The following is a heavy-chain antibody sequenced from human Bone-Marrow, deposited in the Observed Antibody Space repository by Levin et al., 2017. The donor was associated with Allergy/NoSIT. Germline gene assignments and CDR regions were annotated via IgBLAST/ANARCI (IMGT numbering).Heavy chain of an antibody. D-gene: IGHD2-2*02. Sequence: GGSLRLSCVASGFTFDHYAMNWVRQVPGKGLEWVSGISWNADNIGYADSVKGRFTISRDDTTNSLFLQMDSLRAEDTAVYYCATHTQGSWFYFDNWGHGT. CDR1: GFTFDHYA. J-gene: IGHJ4*01. V-gene: IGHV3-9*01. CDR2: ISWNADNI. CDR3: ATHTQGSWFYFDN.